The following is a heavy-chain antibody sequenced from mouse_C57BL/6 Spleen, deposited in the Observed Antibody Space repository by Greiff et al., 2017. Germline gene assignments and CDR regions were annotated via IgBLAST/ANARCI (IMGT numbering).Heavy chain of an antibody. Sequence: EVKLVESGGDLVKPGGSLKLSCAASGFTFSSYGMSWVRQTPDKRLEWVATISSGGSYTYYSDSVQGRFTISRDNAKNTLYLQMSSLKSEDTAMYYCARQTAQAMDYWGQGTSVTVSS. D-gene: IGHD3-2*02. CDR2: ISSGGSYT. CDR1: GFTFSSYG. J-gene: IGHJ4*01. V-gene: IGHV5-6*01. CDR3: ARQTAQAMDY.